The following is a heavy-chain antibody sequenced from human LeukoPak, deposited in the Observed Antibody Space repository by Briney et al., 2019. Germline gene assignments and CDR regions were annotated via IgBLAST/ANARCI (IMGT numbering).Heavy chain of an antibody. D-gene: IGHD3-22*01. Sequence: KPSETLSLTCTVSGGSISSSSYSWGWIRQPPGKGLEWIGSIYYSGSTYYNPSLKSRVTISVDTSKNQFSLKLSSVTAADTAVYYCARGPYYYDSSGLLLLDYFDYWGQGTLVTVSS. CDR1: GGSISSSSYS. CDR2: IYYSGST. V-gene: IGHV4-39*07. CDR3: ARGPYYYDSSGLLLLDYFDY. J-gene: IGHJ4*02.